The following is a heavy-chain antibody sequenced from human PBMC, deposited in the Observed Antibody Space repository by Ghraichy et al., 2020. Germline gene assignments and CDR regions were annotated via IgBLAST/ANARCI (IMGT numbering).Heavy chain of an antibody. CDR3: TAGCDPGWYYYYGMDV. V-gene: IGHV3-15*01. Sequence: GGSLRLSCAASGFTFSNAWMSWVRQAPGKGLEWVGRIKSKTDGGSTDYAAPVKGRFTISRDDSKNTLYLQMNRLKTEDTAVYYCTAGCDPGWYYYYGMDVWGQATTGTDSS. CDR1: GFTFSNAW. CDR2: IKSKTDGGST. D-gene: IGHD2-21*02. J-gene: IGHJ6*02.